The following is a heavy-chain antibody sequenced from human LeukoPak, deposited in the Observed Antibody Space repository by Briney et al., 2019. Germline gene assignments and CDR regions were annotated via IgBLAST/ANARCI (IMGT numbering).Heavy chain of an antibody. J-gene: IGHJ5*02. CDR3: ARRYSYGSLDWFDP. Sequence: GASVKVSCKASGYTFTSYGISWVRQAPGKGLEWVSAISGSGGSTYYADSVKGRFTISRDNAKNSLYLQMNSLRAEDTAMYYCARRYSYGSLDWFDPWGQGTLVTVSS. CDR2: ISGSGGST. CDR1: GYTFTSYG. D-gene: IGHD5-18*01. V-gene: IGHV3-23*01.